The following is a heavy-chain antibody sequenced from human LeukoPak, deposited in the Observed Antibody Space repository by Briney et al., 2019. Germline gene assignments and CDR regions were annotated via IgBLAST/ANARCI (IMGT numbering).Heavy chain of an antibody. CDR3: TSLVGSPTY. V-gene: IGHV3-15*01. CDR1: GFNFQYAW. CDR2: IKSKRDGETT. J-gene: IGHJ4*02. Sequence: PGGSLRLSCVGSGFNFQYAWMTWVRQAPGKGLEWVGRIKSKRDGETTDYAALVKGRFSISRDDSKNTVYLRMNSLRTEDTAVYYCTSLVGSPTYWGQGTLVAVSS. D-gene: IGHD4-23*01.